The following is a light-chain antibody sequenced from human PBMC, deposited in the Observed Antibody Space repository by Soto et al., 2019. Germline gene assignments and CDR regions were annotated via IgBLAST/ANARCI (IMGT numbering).Light chain of an antibody. Sequence: QSVLTQPASVSGSPGQSITISCTETSSDVGSYNLVSWYQQHPGKAPKLMIYEGSKRPSGVSNRFSGSKSGNTASLTISGLQAEDEADYYCCSYAGSSPYVFGTGTKVTVL. V-gene: IGLV2-23*01. CDR3: CSYAGSSPYV. CDR2: EGS. J-gene: IGLJ1*01. CDR1: SSDVGSYNL.